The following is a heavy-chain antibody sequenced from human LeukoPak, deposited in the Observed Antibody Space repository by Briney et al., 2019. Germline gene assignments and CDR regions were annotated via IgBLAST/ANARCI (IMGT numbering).Heavy chain of an antibody. CDR1: GGSISSYY. D-gene: IGHD3-22*01. J-gene: IGHJ5*02. V-gene: IGHV4-4*09. CDR2: IYTSGST. Sequence: SETLSLTCTVSGGSISSYYWSWIRQPPGKGLEWIGYIYTSGSTNYNPSLKSRVTISVDTSKNQFSLKLSSVTAADTAVYYCARHSLGTGYLYYYDSSGSQNAWDWFDPWGQGTLVTVSS. CDR3: ARHSLGTGYLYYYDSSGSQNAWDWFDP.